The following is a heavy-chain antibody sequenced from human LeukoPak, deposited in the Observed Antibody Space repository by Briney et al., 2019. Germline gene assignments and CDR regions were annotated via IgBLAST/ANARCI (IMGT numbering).Heavy chain of an antibody. Sequence: SVKVSCKASGGTFSSYAISWVPEAPGQGLEWMGGIIPIFGTANYAQKFQGRVTITTDESTSTAYMELSSLGCEDTAVYYWATHKSSSWRNNWFDPWGHGTLVTVSS. V-gene: IGHV1-69*05. CDR1: GGTFSSYA. D-gene: IGHD6-13*01. J-gene: IGHJ5*02. CDR3: ATHKSSSWRNNWFDP. CDR2: IIPIFGTA.